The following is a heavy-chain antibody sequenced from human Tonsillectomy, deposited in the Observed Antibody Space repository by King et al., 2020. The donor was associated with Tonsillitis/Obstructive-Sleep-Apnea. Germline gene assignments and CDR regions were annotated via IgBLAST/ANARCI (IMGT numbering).Heavy chain of an antibody. V-gene: IGHV3-49*04. Sequence: VQLVESGGGLVQPGRSLRLSCTASGFTFGDYAMSWVRQAPGKGLEWVGFIRSKAHGGTTEYATSVKGRCTTSRDDSKSIAYLQMNSLKTEDTAVYYCTRVVGATGYYYYYYGMDVWGQGTTVTVSS. CDR3: TRVVGATGYYYYYYGMDV. J-gene: IGHJ6*02. CDR1: GFTFGDYA. D-gene: IGHD1-26*01. CDR2: IRSKAHGGTT.